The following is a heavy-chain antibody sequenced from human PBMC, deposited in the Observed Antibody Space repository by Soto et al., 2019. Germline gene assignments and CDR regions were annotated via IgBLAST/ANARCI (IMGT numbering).Heavy chain of an antibody. CDR3: ARDGEMATYAFDI. CDR1: GFTFSSYS. Sequence: GGSLRLSCAASGFTFSSYSMNWVRQAPGKGLEWVSSISSSSSYIYYADSVKGRFTISRDNAKNSLYLQMNSLRAEDTAVYYCARDGEMATYAFDIWGQGTMVTVSS. J-gene: IGHJ3*02. CDR2: ISSSSSYI. V-gene: IGHV3-21*01. D-gene: IGHD5-12*01.